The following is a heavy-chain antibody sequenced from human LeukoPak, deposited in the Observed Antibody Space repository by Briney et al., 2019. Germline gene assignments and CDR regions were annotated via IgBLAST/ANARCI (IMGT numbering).Heavy chain of an antibody. CDR1: GYRFTNYW. V-gene: IGHV5-51*01. CDR3: ARPWVSGTTYGSTPFDY. J-gene: IGHJ4*02. Sequence: GESLKISCTASGYRFTNYWIGWVRQMPGKGLEWMAIIYPGDSDTRYSPSFQGQVTISADKSINTAYLQWSSLKASDTAMYYCARPWVSGTTYGSTPFDYWGQGTRVTVFS. CDR2: IYPGDSDT. D-gene: IGHD3-10*01.